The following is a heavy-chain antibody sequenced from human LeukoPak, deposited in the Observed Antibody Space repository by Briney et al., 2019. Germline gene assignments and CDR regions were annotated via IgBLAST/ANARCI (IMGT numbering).Heavy chain of an antibody. D-gene: IGHD6-19*01. CDR3: AREDSSGTLNDAFDI. Sequence: GGSLRLSCAASGFTFNTYTMNWVRQAPGKGLEWVSYISGSSGIIDYADSVRGRFTISRDNAKNSLYLQMNSLRAEDTAVYYCAREDSSGTLNDAFDIWGQGTMVTVSS. J-gene: IGHJ3*02. CDR2: ISGSSGII. V-gene: IGHV3-48*01. CDR1: GFTFNTYT.